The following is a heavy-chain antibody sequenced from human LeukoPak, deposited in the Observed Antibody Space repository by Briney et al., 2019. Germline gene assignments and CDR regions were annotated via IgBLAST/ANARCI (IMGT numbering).Heavy chain of an antibody. D-gene: IGHD1-26*01. CDR3: AKDQTRSYPDY. Sequence: ASVKVSCKASGGTFSSYAMSWVRQAPGKGLEWVSAISGSGGSTYYADSVKGRFTISRDSSKNTLYLQMNSLRAEDTAVYYCAKDQTRSYPDYWGQGTLVTVSS. J-gene: IGHJ4*02. CDR2: ISGSGGST. CDR1: GGTFSSYA. V-gene: IGHV3-23*01.